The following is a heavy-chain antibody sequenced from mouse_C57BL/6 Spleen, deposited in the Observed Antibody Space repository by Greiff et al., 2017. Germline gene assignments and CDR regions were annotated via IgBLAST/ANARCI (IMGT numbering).Heavy chain of an antibody. Sequence: EVQLLQSGGGLVKPGASLKLSCEASGYTFSDYGMHWVRQAPGQGLEWVANISSGSGNNYYTEKVKGTFTLTRDKATSTVYLQMTSLRSEDTAMYFCARNDYSCAMDYWGQGTSVTVSS. V-gene: IGHV5-17*01. D-gene: IGHD1-1*01. CDR2: ISSGSGNN. J-gene: IGHJ4*01. CDR3: ARNDYSCAMDY. CDR1: GYTFSDYG.